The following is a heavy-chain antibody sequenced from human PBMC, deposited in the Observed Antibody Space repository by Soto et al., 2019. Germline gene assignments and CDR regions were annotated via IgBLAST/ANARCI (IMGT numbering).Heavy chain of an antibody. CDR1: GGSFSGYY. CDR2: INHSGST. D-gene: IGHD3-10*01. J-gene: IGHJ4*02. Sequence: TLSLTCAVYGGSFSGYYWSWIRQPPGKGLEWIGEINHSGSTNYNPSLKSRVTISVDTSKNQFSLKLSSVTAADTAVYYCARGRRDTMVRGVIIYFDYWGQGTLVTVSS. V-gene: IGHV4-34*01. CDR3: ARGRRDTMVRGVIIYFDY.